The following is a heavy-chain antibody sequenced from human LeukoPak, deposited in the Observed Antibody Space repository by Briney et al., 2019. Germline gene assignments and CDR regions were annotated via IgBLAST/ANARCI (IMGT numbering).Heavy chain of an antibody. D-gene: IGHD3-3*01. CDR2: INPNSGGT. Sequence: ASVKVSCKASGYTFTGYYMHWVRQAPGQGLERMGRINPNSGGTNYAQKLQGRVTMTTDTSTSTAYMELRSLRSDDTAVYYCARVFYDFWSGYEYDAFDIWGQGTMVTVPS. V-gene: IGHV1-2*06. CDR1: GYTFTGYY. CDR3: ARVFYDFWSGYEYDAFDI. J-gene: IGHJ3*02.